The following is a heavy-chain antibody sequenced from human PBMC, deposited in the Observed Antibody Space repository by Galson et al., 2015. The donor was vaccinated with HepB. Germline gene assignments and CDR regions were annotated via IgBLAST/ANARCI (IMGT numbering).Heavy chain of an antibody. J-gene: IGHJ3*02. D-gene: IGHD2-2*01. Sequence: SVKVSCKASGYTFTRYYMHWVRQAPGQGLEWMGIINPSDGSTSYAQKFQGRVAMTRDTSTSTVYMELSSLRSEDTAVYYCARVRERSVPAATRDAFDIWGQGTMVTVSS. CDR3: ARVRERSVPAATRDAFDI. CDR2: INPSDGST. V-gene: IGHV1-46*01. CDR1: GYTFTRYY.